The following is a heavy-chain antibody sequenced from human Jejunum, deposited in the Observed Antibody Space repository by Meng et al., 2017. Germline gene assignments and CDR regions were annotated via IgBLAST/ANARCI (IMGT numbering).Heavy chain of an antibody. CDR2: VKAKADGGTT. Sequence: EVRLVESGGGFVKPGASLRLSCAASGFTFNDAWINWVRQSPGKGLEWVGTVKAKADGGTTHYAAPVKGRFTISRDESESTLYLQMNSLKTEDTALYYCTTMLAFREGVDFWGQGTLVTVSS. D-gene: IGHD3-10*02. CDR3: TTMLAFREGVDF. J-gene: IGHJ4*02. V-gene: IGHV3-15*01. CDR1: GFTFNDAW.